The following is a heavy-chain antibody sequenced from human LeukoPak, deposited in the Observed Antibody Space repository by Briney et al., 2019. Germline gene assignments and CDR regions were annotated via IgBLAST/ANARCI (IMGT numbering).Heavy chain of an antibody. D-gene: IGHD1-26*01. CDR2: ISSDGSIT. Sequence: TGGSLRLSCAASGFTFSSYWMHWVRQAPGRGLVWVSRISSDGSITSYADSVKGRFTISRDNAKNTLYLQMNSLRAEDTAVYYCARGSYFFDYWGQGTLVTVSS. V-gene: IGHV3-74*01. J-gene: IGHJ4*02. CDR1: GFTFSSYW. CDR3: ARGSYFFDY.